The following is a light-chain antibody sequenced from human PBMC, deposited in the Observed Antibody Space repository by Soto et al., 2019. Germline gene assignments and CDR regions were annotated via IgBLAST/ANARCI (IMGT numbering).Light chain of an antibody. CDR3: GSYAGSNNVV. CDR1: SSDVGGYNY. CDR2: EVS. Sequence: QSALTQPPSASGSPGQSVTISCTGTSSDVGGYNYVSWYQQHPGKAPKLMIYEVSKRPSGVPDRFSGSKSGNTASLTVSGIQAEDEADYYGGSYAGSNNVVFGGGTKLTV. J-gene: IGLJ2*01. V-gene: IGLV2-8*01.